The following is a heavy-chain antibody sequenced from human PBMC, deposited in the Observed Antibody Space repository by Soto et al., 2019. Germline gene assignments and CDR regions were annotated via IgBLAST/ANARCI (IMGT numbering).Heavy chain of an antibody. D-gene: IGHD4-17*01. CDR1: GYSFTTHC. Sequence: ASGKVSCEASGYSFTTHCIRWVRRAPGHGLEWMGWISAYNGDTHYVQRFQGRLTMTTDTSTSTAYMELRSLTSDDTAVYHCARDPPFSGILRGTPLMDVWGQGTTVTVSS. V-gene: IGHV1-18*04. CDR3: ARDPPFSGILRGTPLMDV. CDR2: ISAYNGDT. J-gene: IGHJ6*02.